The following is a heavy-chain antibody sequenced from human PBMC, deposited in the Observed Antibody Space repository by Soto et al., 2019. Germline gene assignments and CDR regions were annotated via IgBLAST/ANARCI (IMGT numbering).Heavy chain of an antibody. CDR2: ISYDGSNK. CDR1: GFTFSSYD. CDR3: ATSLDV. J-gene: IGHJ6*02. Sequence: GGSLRLSCAASGFTFSSYDMHWVRQAPGKGLEWVAVISYDGSNKYYADSVKGRFTISRDNSKNTLYLQMNSLRAEDTAVYYCATSLDVWGQGTTVTVSS. V-gene: IGHV3-30*03.